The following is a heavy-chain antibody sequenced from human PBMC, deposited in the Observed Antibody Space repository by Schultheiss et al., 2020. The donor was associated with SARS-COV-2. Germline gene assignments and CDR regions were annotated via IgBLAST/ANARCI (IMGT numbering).Heavy chain of an antibody. J-gene: IGHJ4*02. V-gene: IGHV3-23*01. D-gene: IGHD4-17*01. CDR3: ARDRDYGDYDRFDY. CDR2: IGGSAIHT. CDR1: GFTFSSYA. Sequence: GGSLRLSCAASGFTFSSYAMNWVRQAPGKGLEWVSSIGGSAIHTFYANSVKGRFTISRDNSKNTLYLQMNSLRAEDTAVYYCARDRDYGDYDRFDYWGQGTLVTVSS.